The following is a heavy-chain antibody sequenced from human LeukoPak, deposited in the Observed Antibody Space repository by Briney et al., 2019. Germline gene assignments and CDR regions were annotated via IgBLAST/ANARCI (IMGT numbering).Heavy chain of an antibody. CDR1: GGTFSSYA. J-gene: IGHJ6*03. V-gene: IGHV1-69*06. Sequence: ASVKVSCKASGGTFSSYAISWVRQAPGQGLEWMGGIIPIFGTANYAQKFQGRVTITADKSTSTAYMELSSLRSEDTAVYYCARGVLLWLGESRYYYYMDVWGKGTTVTVSS. CDR3: ARGVLLWLGESRYYYYMDV. D-gene: IGHD3-10*01. CDR2: IIPIFGTA.